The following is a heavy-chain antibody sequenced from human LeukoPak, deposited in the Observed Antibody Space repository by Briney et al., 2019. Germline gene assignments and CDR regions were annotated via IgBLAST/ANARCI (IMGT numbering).Heavy chain of an antibody. CDR2: IYSGGST. V-gene: IGHV3-53*01. Sequence: GGSLRLFCAASGFTVSSNYMSWVRQAPGKGLEWVSVIYSGGSTYYADSVKGRFTISRDNSKNTLYLQMNSLRAEDTAVYSCAKDQWYYVSGSYVDAFDMWGQGTMVTVSS. CDR3: AKDQWYYVSGSYVDAFDM. CDR1: GFTVSSNY. D-gene: IGHD3-10*01. J-gene: IGHJ3*02.